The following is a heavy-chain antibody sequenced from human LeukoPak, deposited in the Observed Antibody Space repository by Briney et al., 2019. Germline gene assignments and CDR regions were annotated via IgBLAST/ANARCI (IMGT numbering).Heavy chain of an antibody. Sequence: PSDTLSLTCAVYGGSLSGYYWSWIRQPPGKGLEWIGEINHSGSTNYNPSLKSRVTISVDTSKNQFSLKLSSVTAADTAVYYCARGSSSSWYFDYWGQGTLVTVSS. V-gene: IGHV4-34*01. J-gene: IGHJ4*02. CDR2: INHSGST. CDR1: GGSLSGYY. CDR3: ARGSSSSWYFDY. D-gene: IGHD6-13*01.